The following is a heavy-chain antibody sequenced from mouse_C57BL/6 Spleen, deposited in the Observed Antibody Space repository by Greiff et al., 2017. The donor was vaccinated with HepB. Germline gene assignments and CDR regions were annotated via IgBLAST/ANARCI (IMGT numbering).Heavy chain of an antibody. CDR2: INPSNGGT. CDR1: GYTFTSYW. Sequence: VQLQQPGTELVKPGASVKLSCKASGYTFTSYWMHWVKQRPGQGLEWIGNINPSNGGTNYNEKFKSKATLTVDKSSSTAYMQLSSLTSEDSAVYYCAKGFPFSTTVVADYAMDYWGQGTSVTVSS. D-gene: IGHD1-1*01. CDR3: AKGFPFSTTVVADYAMDY. V-gene: IGHV1-53*01. J-gene: IGHJ4*01.